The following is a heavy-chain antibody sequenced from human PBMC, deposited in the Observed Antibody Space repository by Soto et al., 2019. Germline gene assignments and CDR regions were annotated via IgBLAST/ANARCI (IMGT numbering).Heavy chain of an antibody. CDR1: GDTSTIYT. CDR2: IVPLLRIT. Sequence: QVQLVQSGAEVKKPGASLRVSCETSGDTSTIYTITWVRQAPGQGLQWMGRIVPLLRITNYAQEFQGRLTLTADSSTGSAPLELASLTSDDTAVYYCATDEFGAGRVGVHSWGQGTLVIVSS. V-gene: IGHV1-69*08. CDR3: ATDEFGAGRVGVHS. J-gene: IGHJ5*02. D-gene: IGHD3-10*01.